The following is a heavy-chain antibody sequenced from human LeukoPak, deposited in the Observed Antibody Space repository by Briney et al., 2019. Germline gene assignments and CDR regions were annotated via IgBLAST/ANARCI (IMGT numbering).Heavy chain of an antibody. CDR3: ATTIPAAILYWYFDL. Sequence: SETLSLTCTVSGGSISSYYWSWIRQPPGKGLEWIGSIYYSGSTYYNPSLKSRVTISVDTSKNQFSLKLSSVTAADTAVYYCATTIPAAILYWYFDLWGRGTLVTVSS. J-gene: IGHJ2*01. CDR2: IYYSGST. CDR1: GGSISSYY. V-gene: IGHV4-59*05. D-gene: IGHD2-2*01.